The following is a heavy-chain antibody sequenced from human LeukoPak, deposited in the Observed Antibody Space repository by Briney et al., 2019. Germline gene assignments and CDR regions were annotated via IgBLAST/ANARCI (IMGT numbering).Heavy chain of an antibody. V-gene: IGHV4-4*07. CDR1: GGSINNYY. CDR2: IHTRGST. D-gene: IGHD2-21*01. Sequence: PESLSLTWTVAGGSINNYYWSWIRQPAGKGLEWIGRIHTRGSTNYNPSLKTRATMSVDTSKSQFSLELSSVTGPATAVYYCARGRYCGAHSCCGGDAFDIWGQGTMVSVSS. CDR3: ARGRYCGAHSCCGGDAFDI. J-gene: IGHJ3*02.